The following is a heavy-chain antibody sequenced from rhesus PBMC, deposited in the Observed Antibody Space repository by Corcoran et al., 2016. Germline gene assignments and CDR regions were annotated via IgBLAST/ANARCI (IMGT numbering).Heavy chain of an antibody. V-gene: IGHV3-54*02. CDR2: ISFDGSEK. D-gene: IGHD3-40*01. CDR3: ARSTSNYFDY. J-gene: IGHJ4*01. Sequence: EVQLVESGGGVVQPGGSLRLSCAASGLTFSSYGIHWVRQAPWKGLEWVAVISFDGSEKYYADSVKDRFTISRDNSKNMVYLQLNNLKLEDTAVYYCARSTSNYFDYWGQGVLVTVSS. CDR1: GLTFSSYG.